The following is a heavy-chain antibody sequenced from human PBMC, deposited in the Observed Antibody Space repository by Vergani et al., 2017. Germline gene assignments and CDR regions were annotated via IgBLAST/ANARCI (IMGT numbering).Heavy chain of an antibody. CDR1: GFTFSSYW. CDR2: IKQDGSEK. D-gene: IGHD2-21*02. V-gene: IGHV3-7*03. CDR3: ASNGGDYPFDY. Sequence: EVQLVESGGGLVQPGGSLRLSCAASGFTFSSYWMSWVRQAPGKGLEWVANIKQDGSEKYYVDSGKGRFTISRDNAKNSLYLQMNSLRAEDTAVYYCASNGGDYPFDYWGQGTLVTVSS. J-gene: IGHJ4*02.